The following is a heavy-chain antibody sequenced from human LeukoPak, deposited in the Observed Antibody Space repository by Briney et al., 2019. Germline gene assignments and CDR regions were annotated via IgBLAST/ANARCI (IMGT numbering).Heavy chain of an antibody. CDR1: GGSISSYY. J-gene: IGHJ6*03. D-gene: IGHD3-10*01. V-gene: IGHV4-4*07. CDR2: IYTSGST. Sequence: SETLSLTCTVSGGSISSYYWSWIRQPAGKGLEWIGRIYTSGSTNYNPSLKSRVTMSVDTSKNQFSLKLSSVTTADTAVYYCARGRGVYYYYYMDVWGKGTTVTVSS. CDR3: ARGRGVYYYYYMDV.